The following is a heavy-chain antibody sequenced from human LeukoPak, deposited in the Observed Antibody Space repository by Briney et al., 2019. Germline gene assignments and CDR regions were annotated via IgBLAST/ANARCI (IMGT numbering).Heavy chain of an antibody. CDR3: ASGKGGDQLDY. CDR1: GYSISSGSY. Sequence: SETLSLTCTVSGYSISSGSYWGWIRQPPGKGLEWIGTISHSGNTYYTPSLKSRVTISVDTSKNHFSLKLSSVTAADTAVYYCASGKGGDQLDYWGQGTLVTVSS. J-gene: IGHJ4*02. D-gene: IGHD2-21*02. CDR2: ISHSGNT. V-gene: IGHV4-38-2*02.